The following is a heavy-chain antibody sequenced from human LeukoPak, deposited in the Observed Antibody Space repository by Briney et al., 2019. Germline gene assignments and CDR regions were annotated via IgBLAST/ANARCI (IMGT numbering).Heavy chain of an antibody. CDR3: ARGRFTDNGVFDY. J-gene: IGHJ4*02. D-gene: IGHD1-14*01. CDR1: GFTFSTHW. CDR2: IRQDGSDK. Sequence: GGSLRLSCVASGFTFSTHWMNWVRQAPAKGLEWMANIRQDGSDKFYADSLRGRFTVSRDNAKNSVFLQMSSLRAEDTAVYYCARGRFTDNGVFDYWGRGTLVIVSS. V-gene: IGHV3-7*01.